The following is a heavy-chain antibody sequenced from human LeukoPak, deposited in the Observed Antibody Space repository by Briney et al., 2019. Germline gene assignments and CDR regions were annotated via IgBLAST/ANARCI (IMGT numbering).Heavy chain of an antibody. J-gene: IGHJ4*02. D-gene: IGHD6-13*01. CDR3: ARGGSSLVF. CDR1: GYSFTDYY. Sequence: ASVRVSCTASGYSFTDYYMHWVRQAPGQGLEWMGWIHPNSGGTNYAQKFQGRVTMTTDTSISTAYMELSRLTSDDTAVFYCARGGSSLVFWGQGTLVTVSS. CDR2: IHPNSGGT. V-gene: IGHV1-2*02.